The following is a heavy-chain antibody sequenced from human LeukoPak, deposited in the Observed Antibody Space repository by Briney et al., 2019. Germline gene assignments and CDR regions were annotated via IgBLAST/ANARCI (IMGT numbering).Heavy chain of an antibody. CDR2: TDPSDSYT. CDR1: GYSFTSYW. Sequence: GESLKIPCKGSGYSFTSYWISWVRQMPGKGLEWMGRTDPSDSYTNYSPSFQGHVTISADKSISTAYLQWSSLKASDTAMYYCARQGLYYYGSGSYSLTGNWFDPWGQGTLVTVSS. CDR3: ARQGLYYYGSGSYSLTGNWFDP. V-gene: IGHV5-10-1*01. D-gene: IGHD3-10*01. J-gene: IGHJ5*02.